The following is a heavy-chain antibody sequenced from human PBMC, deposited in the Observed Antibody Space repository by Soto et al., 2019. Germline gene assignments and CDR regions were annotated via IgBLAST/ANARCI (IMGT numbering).Heavy chain of an antibody. CDR2: ITGGGGST. D-gene: IGHD2-15*01. CDR3: AKDGCSGGSCYSFNWFDP. Sequence: EVQLLESGGGLVQPGGSLRLSCAASGFTFSSYAMSWVRQAPGKGLEWVSGITGGGGSTYYADSVKGRFAISRDNSKNTLYLQMNNLRAEDTAAYYWAKDGCSGGSCYSFNWFDPWGQVTLVTVSS. CDR1: GFTFSSYA. V-gene: IGHV3-23*01. J-gene: IGHJ5*02.